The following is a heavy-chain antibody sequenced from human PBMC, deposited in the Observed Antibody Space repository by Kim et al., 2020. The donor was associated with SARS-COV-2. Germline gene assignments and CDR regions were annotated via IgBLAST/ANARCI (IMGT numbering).Heavy chain of an antibody. Sequence: ASVKVSCKASGYTFTSYGISWVRQAPGQGLEWMGWISAYNGNTNYAQKLQGRVTMTTDTSTSTAYMELRSLRSDDTAVYFCARHPYYSSGWYKNYYYMDVRGKGTTVTVSS. CDR2: ISAYNGNT. J-gene: IGHJ6*03. D-gene: IGHD6-19*01. V-gene: IGHV1-18*01. CDR3: ARHPYYSSGWYKNYYYMDV. CDR1: GYTFTSYG.